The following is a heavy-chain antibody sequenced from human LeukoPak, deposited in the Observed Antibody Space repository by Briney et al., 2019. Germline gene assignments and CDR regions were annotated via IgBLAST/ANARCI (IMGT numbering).Heavy chain of an antibody. D-gene: IGHD6-13*01. CDR1: GFTFSNYW. CDR2: TNSDGSST. J-gene: IGHJ4*02. CDR3: ARGKQDFDN. Sequence: SGGSLRLSCAASGFTFSNYWMHWVRQAPGKGLVWVSRTNSDGSSTTYADSVKGRFTISRDNAKNTLYLQMNSLRAEDTAVYYCARGKQDFDNWGRGTPVTVSS. V-gene: IGHV3-74*01.